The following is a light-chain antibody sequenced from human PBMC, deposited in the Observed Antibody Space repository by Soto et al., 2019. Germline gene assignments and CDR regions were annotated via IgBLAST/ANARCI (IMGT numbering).Light chain of an antibody. Sequence: EIVMTQSPATLSASPGQRATLACSAGQNIHTNLAWYQQKPGQAPRLLIYGASNRATGIPARFSGSGSATAFTLTISSLEPEDFAVYYCQKRSNWPLITFGRGTRLEIK. V-gene: IGKV3-11*01. J-gene: IGKJ5*01. CDR2: GAS. CDR1: QNIHTN. CDR3: QKRSNWPLIT.